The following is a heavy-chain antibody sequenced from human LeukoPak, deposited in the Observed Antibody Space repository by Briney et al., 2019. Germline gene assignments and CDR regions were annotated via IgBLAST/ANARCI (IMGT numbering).Heavy chain of an antibody. CDR2: INHSGST. D-gene: IGHD5-24*01. CDR1: GFTFSSYS. J-gene: IGHJ4*02. V-gene: IGHV4-34*01. CDR3: ASHLEMATTGNFGY. Sequence: GSLRLSCAASGFTFSSYSMNWIRQPPGKGLEWIGEINHSGSTSYNPSLKSRVTISVDTSKNQFSLKLSSVTAADTAVYYCASHLEMATTGNFGYWGQGTLVTVSS.